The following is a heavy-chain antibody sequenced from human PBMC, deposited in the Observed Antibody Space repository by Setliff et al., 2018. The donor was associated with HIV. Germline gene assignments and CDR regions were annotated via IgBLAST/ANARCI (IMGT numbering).Heavy chain of an antibody. CDR3: TADISGVGGVAGTADY. D-gene: IGHD6-19*01. J-gene: IGHJ4*02. CDR1: GASINSGSYY. V-gene: IGHV4-39*07. CDR2: IYYSGAT. Sequence: SETLSLTCSVSGASINSGSYYWGWIRQPPGKGLEWIGSIYYSGATQYSPSLAGRVTISVDKSKNQFSLKLSSVAAADTAVYYCTADISGVGGVAGTADYWGQGTQVTVSS.